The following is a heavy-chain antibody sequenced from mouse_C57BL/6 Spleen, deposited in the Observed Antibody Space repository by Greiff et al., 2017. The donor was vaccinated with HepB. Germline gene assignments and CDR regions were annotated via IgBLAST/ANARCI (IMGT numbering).Heavy chain of an antibody. Sequence: VQRVESGPGLVAPSQSLSITCTVSGFSLTSYGVHWVRQPPGKGLEWLVVIWSDGSTTYNSALKSRLSISKDNSKSQVFLKMNSLQTDDTAMYYCARLENYDYGAWFAYWGQGTLVTVSA. CDR3: ARLENYDYGAWFAY. CDR2: IWSDGST. V-gene: IGHV2-6*03. J-gene: IGHJ3*01. D-gene: IGHD2-4*01. CDR1: GFSLTSYG.